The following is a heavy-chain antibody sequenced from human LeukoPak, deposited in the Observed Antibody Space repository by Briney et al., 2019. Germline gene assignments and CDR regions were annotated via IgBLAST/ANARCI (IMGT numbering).Heavy chain of an antibody. CDR1: GFTFSSYW. J-gene: IGHJ4*02. V-gene: IGHV3-7*01. CDR2: IKQDGSEK. CDR3: ARVSVVVVADSDYFDY. Sequence: GGSLRLSCAASGFTFSSYWMSWVRQAPGKGLEWVANIKQDGSEKYYVDSVKGRFTISRDNAKNSLYLQMNSLRAEDTAVYYCARVSVVVVADSDYFDYWGQGTLVTVSS. D-gene: IGHD2-15*01.